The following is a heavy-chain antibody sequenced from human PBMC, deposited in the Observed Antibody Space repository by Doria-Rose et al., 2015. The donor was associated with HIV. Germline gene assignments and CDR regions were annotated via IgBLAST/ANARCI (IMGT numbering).Heavy chain of an antibody. CDR3: ARIKSSRWYHKYYFDF. CDR1: GVSLSSPGMG. J-gene: IGHJ4*02. V-gene: IGHV2-26*01. CDR2: TFSDDER. Sequence: QVTLKESGPVLVKPTEALTLTCTVSGVSLSSPGMGVSWIRQHPAKALEWLGNTFSDDERSYKTSLKSRLTISRGTSKSQVVLTMTDMDPVDTATYYCARIKSSRWYHKYYFDFWGQGTLVIVSA. D-gene: IGHD6-13*01.